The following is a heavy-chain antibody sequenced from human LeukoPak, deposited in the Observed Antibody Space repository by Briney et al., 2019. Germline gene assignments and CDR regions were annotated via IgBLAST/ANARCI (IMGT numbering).Heavy chain of an antibody. CDR1: GFTVSNNY. V-gene: IGHV3-53*01. Sequence: PGGSLRLSCAASGFTVSNNYMSWVRQAPGKGLEWVSVIYSGGSTYYADSVKGRFTISRDNSKNTLYLQMNSLRAEDTAVYYCARDLFDYDLLTGYYAFHYWGQGTLVTVSS. D-gene: IGHD3-9*01. J-gene: IGHJ4*02. CDR3: ARDLFDYDLLTGYYAFHY. CDR2: IYSGGST.